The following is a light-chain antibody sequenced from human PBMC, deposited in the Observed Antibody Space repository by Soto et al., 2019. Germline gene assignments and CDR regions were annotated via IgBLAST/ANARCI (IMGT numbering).Light chain of an antibody. CDR1: SSDVGSYNL. J-gene: IGLJ7*01. V-gene: IGLV2-23*01. CDR3: FSYSRSTTLV. CDR2: EGS. Sequence: QSALTQPASVSGSPGQSITISCTGTSSDVGSYNLVSWYQQHPGKPPTLMIYEGSKRPSGVSNCFSGSNFGNTASLTISALHSEHEPDYYCFSYSRSTTLVFGGGTQLTVL.